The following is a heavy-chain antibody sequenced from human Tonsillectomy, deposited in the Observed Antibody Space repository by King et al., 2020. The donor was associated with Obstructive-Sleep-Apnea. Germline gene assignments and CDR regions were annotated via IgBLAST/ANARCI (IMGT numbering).Heavy chain of an antibody. CDR2: ISSSSSYI. D-gene: IGHD5-24*01. J-gene: IGHJ4*02. CDR3: ARVEVGGGLRWLQSPAGGYFDY. CDR1: GFTFSSYS. V-gene: IGHV3-21*01. Sequence: QLVQSGGGLVKPGGSLRLSCAASGFTFSSYSMNWVRQAPGKGLEWVSSISSSSSYIYYADSVKGRFTISRDNAKNSLYLQMNSLRAEDTAGYYCARVEVGGGLRWLQSPAGGYFDYWGQGTLVTVSS.